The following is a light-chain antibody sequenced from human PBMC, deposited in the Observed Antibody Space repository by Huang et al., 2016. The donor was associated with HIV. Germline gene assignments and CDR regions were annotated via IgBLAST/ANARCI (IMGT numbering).Light chain of an antibody. CDR3: QQSYNRPYT. J-gene: IGKJ2*01. CDR1: KNIRSY. CDR2: DAT. Sequence: DIQVTQSPSSLSTSVGDRVTITCRASKNIRSYFNWYQQKPGTAPKLLIYDATNLQSGVPSSVSAGGSGTDFTLTISSLQPEDLATYYCQQSYNRPYTFGQGTMLEIK. V-gene: IGKV1-39*01.